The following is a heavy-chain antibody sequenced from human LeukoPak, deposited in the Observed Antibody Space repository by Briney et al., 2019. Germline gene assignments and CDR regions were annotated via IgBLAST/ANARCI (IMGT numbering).Heavy chain of an antibody. D-gene: IGHD6-19*01. CDR1: GYTFTSYD. CDR3: ARESIAVAGTPFNY. CDR2: MNPNSGNT. J-gene: IGHJ4*02. Sequence: ASVKVSCKASGYTFTSYDINWVRQAPGQGLEWMGWMNPNSGNTGYAQKFQGRVTMTRNTSISTAYMELSSLRSEDTAVYYCARESIAVAGTPFNYWGQGTLVTVSS. V-gene: IGHV1-8*01.